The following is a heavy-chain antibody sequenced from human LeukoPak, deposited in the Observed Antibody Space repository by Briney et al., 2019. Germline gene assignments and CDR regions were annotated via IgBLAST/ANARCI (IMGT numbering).Heavy chain of an antibody. J-gene: IGHJ4*02. CDR1: GFTFSSYS. CDR2: ISSSSSCI. V-gene: IGHV3-21*01. D-gene: IGHD1-26*01. CDR3: ARDSQWELPLDY. Sequence: GGSLRLSCAASGFTFSSYSMNWVRQAPGKGLEWVSSISSSSSCIYYADSVKGRFTISRDNAKNSLYLQMNSLRAEDTAVYYCARDSQWELPLDYWGQGTLVTVSS.